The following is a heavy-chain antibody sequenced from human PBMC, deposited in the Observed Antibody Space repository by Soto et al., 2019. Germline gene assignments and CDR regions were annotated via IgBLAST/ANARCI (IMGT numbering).Heavy chain of an antibody. J-gene: IGHJ5*02. D-gene: IGHD1-26*01. CDR1: GGSISSYY. CDR2: IYYSGST. Sequence: SETLSLTCTVSGGSISSYYWSWIRQPPGKGLEHIGYIYYSGSTNYNPSLKSRVTISVDTSKKQFSLKLSSVTAADTAVYYCARSLYSGSYTNWFDPWGQGTLVTVSS. CDR3: ARSLYSGSYTNWFDP. V-gene: IGHV4-59*01.